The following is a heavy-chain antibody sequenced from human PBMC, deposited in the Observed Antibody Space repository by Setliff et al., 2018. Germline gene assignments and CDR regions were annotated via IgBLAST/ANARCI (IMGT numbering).Heavy chain of an antibody. CDR2: MNPSGGST. CDR1: GYTFNTYY. Sequence: GASVKVSCKASGYTFNTYYMHWVRQAPGQGLEWMGIMNPSGGSTTYAPKFQGRVTMTRDTSTSTAYMELSSLRSEDTAVYYCARAAPLGYCSGGSCFRPPYYYYYGMDVWGQGTTVTVSS. J-gene: IGHJ6*02. CDR3: ARAAPLGYCSGGSCFRPPYYYYYGMDV. V-gene: IGHV1-46*02. D-gene: IGHD2-15*01.